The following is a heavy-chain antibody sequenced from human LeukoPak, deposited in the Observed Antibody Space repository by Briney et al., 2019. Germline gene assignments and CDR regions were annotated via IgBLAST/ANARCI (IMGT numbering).Heavy chain of an antibody. CDR2: IYSSGST. Sequence: SETLSLTCTVSGGSINSYYWSWIRQPAGKGLEWIGRIYSSGSTNYNPSLKSRVSMSVDTSKNQFSLKLTSVTAAGTAVYYCARGGKATVVTMWGQGILVTVSS. V-gene: IGHV4-4*07. CDR3: ARGGKATVVTM. J-gene: IGHJ4*02. CDR1: GGSINSYY. D-gene: IGHD4-23*01.